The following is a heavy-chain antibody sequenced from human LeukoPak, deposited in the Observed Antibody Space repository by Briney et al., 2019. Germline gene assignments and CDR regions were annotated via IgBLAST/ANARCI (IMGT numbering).Heavy chain of an antibody. V-gene: IGHV3-21*01. Sequence: GGSLRLSCAASGFTFSTYSMNWVRQAPGKGLEWVSCISTSSSYIYYADSVKGRFTISRDNAKNSLYLQMNSLRAEDTAVYYCAKGIVGATPYSFDYWGQGTLVTVSS. J-gene: IGHJ4*02. CDR2: ISTSSSYI. CDR1: GFTFSTYS. CDR3: AKGIVGATPYSFDY. D-gene: IGHD1-26*01.